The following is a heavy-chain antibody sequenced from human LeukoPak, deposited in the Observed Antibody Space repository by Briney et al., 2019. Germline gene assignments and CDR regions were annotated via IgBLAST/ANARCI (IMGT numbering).Heavy chain of an antibody. CDR2: IWPDGSNK. CDR1: GFTFSNYG. Sequence: PGRSLRLSCAASGFTFSNYGLHWVRQASGKGLEWVAVIWPDGSNKYYAGSVKGRFTISRDDSKNTLYLQMNSLRAEDSAVYYCARASGSFDYWGQGTLATVSS. CDR3: ARASGSFDY. D-gene: IGHD1-26*01. V-gene: IGHV3-33*01. J-gene: IGHJ4*02.